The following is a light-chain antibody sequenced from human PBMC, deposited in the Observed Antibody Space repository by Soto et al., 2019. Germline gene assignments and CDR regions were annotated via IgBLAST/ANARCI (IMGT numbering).Light chain of an antibody. J-gene: IGKJ1*01. V-gene: IGKV1-17*01. CDR1: QGIRND. CDR2: AAS. Sequence: IHMTQAPASLSASVGDRVTITCRASQGIRNDLDWFQQKPGKAPKLLIYAASNLESGVPSRFGGSGSGTEFTLTISSLQPDDFAIYYCQQYNSYSWTFGQGTKVDI. CDR3: QQYNSYSWT.